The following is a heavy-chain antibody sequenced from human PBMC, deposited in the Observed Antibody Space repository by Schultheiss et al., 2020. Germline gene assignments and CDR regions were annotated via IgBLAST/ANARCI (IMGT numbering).Heavy chain of an antibody. J-gene: IGHJ4*02. CDR3: ARDINAFFDY. Sequence: GESLKISCAASGFTFSSYSMNWVRQAASKGLEWVAYIGSDSDTVYYADSVKGRFTISRDNSKNTLYLQMSSLRAEDTAVYYCARDINAFFDYWGQGTLVTVSS. D-gene: IGHD3-10*01. CDR2: IGSDSDTV. CDR1: GFTFSSYS. V-gene: IGHV3-48*01.